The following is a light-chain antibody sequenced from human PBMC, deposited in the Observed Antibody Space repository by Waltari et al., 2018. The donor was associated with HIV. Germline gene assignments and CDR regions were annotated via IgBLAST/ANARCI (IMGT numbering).Light chain of an antibody. V-gene: IGKV1-17*01. CDR1: QGIRTD. J-gene: IGKJ1*01. CDR3: LKHNAYPRT. Sequence: DIQMTQSPSSLSASVGDRVTITCRASQGIRTDLAWFQKKPGRAPRRLIFAASTLQGGVPLRFSGSGSGTEFTLTISSLQPEDFATYFCLKHNAYPRTFGQGTEVEIK. CDR2: AAS.